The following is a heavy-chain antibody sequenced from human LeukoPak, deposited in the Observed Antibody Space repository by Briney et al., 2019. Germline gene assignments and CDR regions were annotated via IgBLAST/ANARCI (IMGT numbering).Heavy chain of an antibody. Sequence: ASVKVSCKASGYTFTGYYMHWVRQAPGQGLEWMGWINPNSGCTNYAQKFQGRVTMTRDTSISTAYMELSRLRSDDTAVYYCAREARSVAAHNWFDPWGQGTLVTVSS. CDR3: AREARSVAAHNWFDP. CDR2: INPNSGCT. CDR1: GYTFTGYY. J-gene: IGHJ5*02. V-gene: IGHV1-2*02. D-gene: IGHD6-19*01.